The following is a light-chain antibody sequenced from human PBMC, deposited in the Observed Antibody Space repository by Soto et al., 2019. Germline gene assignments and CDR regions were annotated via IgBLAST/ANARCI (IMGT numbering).Light chain of an antibody. CDR2: EVS. CDR3: SSYTTTTRL. J-gene: IGLJ3*02. Sequence: QSALTQPASVSGSPGQSITISCTGTSSDIGSNNYVSWFRQRPGKAPTLIIYEVSNRPSGVSTHFSGSKSGNTASLTISGLLPEDEAEYYCSSYTTTTRLFGGGTKLTVL. CDR1: SSDIGSNNY. V-gene: IGLV2-14*01.